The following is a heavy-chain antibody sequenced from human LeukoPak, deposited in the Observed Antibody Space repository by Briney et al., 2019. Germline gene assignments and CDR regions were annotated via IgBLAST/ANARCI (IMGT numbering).Heavy chain of an antibody. V-gene: IGHV3-21*06. CDR2: ISSRSRDV. J-gene: IGHJ2*01. D-gene: IGHD4-17*01. CDR1: GFTFNDYW. Sequence: GGSLRLSCTASGFTFNDYWMTWVRQAPGKGLEWVSSISSRSRDVYYADSVKGRFTISRDNTKSSLFLQMDSLRAEDTAVYYCASTIVTTVYPPGWYFDLWGRGTQVAVSS. CDR3: ASTIVTTVYPPGWYFDL.